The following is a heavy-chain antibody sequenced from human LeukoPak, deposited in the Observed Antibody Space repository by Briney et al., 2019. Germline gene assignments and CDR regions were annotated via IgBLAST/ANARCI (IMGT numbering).Heavy chain of an antibody. J-gene: IGHJ4*02. CDR1: GASITSCH. CDR3: AGHGSYRGQFDY. Sequence: SETLSLTCTVSGASITSCHWSWIRQPAGKGLEWIGRMFYSGNTDYNPSLKSRLTMSIDTSKNQFSLKLSSVTAADTAVYYCAGHGSYRGQFDYWGQGTLVTVSS. D-gene: IGHD3-10*01. CDR2: MFYSGNT. V-gene: IGHV4-4*07.